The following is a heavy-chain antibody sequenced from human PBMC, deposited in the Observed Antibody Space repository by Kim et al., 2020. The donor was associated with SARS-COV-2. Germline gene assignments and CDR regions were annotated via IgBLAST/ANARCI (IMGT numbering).Heavy chain of an antibody. J-gene: IGHJ6*02. D-gene: IGHD1-1*01. Sequence: AESVRGRFTISRDNAKNTLYLEMNSLRVEDTAVYYCGRPRTPTVDSGVDVWGQGATVTVSS. V-gene: IGHV3-74*01. CDR3: GRPRTPTVDSGVDV.